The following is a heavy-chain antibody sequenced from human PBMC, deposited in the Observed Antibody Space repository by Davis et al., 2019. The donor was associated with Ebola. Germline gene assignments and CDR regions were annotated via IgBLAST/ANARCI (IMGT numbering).Heavy chain of an antibody. V-gene: IGHV4-59*01. CDR2: INYSGST. CDR1: GGSFGSYY. D-gene: IGHD5-12*01. CDR3: AREGWLPL. Sequence: SETLSLTCTVSGGSFGSYYCSWIRQSPGKGLEWIGYINYSGSTNYNPSLKSRVTISVDTSKNQFSLKLSSVTAADTAVYYCAREGWLPLWGQGTLVTVSS. J-gene: IGHJ4*02.